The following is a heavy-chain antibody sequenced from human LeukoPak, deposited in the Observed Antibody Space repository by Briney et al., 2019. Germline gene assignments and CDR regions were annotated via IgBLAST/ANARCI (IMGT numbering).Heavy chain of an antibody. CDR3: ARRDDQYADYYVSGSDHPTDS. Sequence: DPSETLSLTCTASGGFISSINYYWAWIRQPPGKGLEWIGSIYYSGSTYYNPSLQSRVTISVDTPKNQFFLKLTSVTAADTAVYFCARRDDQYADYYVSGSDHPTDSWGQGTLVTVSS. D-gene: IGHD3-10*01. CDR1: GGFISSINYY. V-gene: IGHV4-39*07. J-gene: IGHJ4*02. CDR2: IYYSGST.